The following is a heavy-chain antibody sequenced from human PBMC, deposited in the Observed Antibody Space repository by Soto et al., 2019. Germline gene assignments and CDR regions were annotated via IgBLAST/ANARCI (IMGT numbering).Heavy chain of an antibody. D-gene: IGHD2-21*02. CDR3: ARAGLAYCGGDCYAPYYYYGMDV. CDR1: GGTFSSYA. CDR2: IIPIFGTA. Sequence: QVQLVQSGAEVKKPGSSVKVSCKASGGTFSSYAISWVRQAPGQGLEWMGGIIPIFGTANYAQKFQGRVTITADESTNTAYMELSSLRSEDTAVYYCARAGLAYCGGDCYAPYYYYGMDVWGQGTTVTVSS. J-gene: IGHJ6*02. V-gene: IGHV1-69*01.